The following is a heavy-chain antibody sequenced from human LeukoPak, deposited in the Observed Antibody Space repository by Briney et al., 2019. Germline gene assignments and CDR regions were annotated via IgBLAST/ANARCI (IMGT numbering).Heavy chain of an antibody. CDR3: ARVADSYYYMDV. CDR1: GDSISSHD. Sequence: SETQSLTCTVSGDSISSHDWSWIRQPPGKGLEWIGYIYYSGNTNYNPSLKSRVTISVDTSRNQFSLKVSSVTAADTAVYYCARVADSYYYMDVWGKGTTVTVSS. V-gene: IGHV4-59*11. CDR2: IYYSGNT. J-gene: IGHJ6*03.